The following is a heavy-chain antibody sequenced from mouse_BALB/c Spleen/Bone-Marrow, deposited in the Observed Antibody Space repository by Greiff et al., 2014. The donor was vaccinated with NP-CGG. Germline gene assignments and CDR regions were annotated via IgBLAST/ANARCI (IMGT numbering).Heavy chain of an antibody. V-gene: IGHV1S81*02. D-gene: IGHD2-2*01. CDR1: GYTFTSYW. J-gene: IGHJ2*01. CDR3: ARIKGYDY. Sequence: QVQLQQSGAELVKPGASVKLSCKASGYTFTSYWMHWVKQRPGQGLEWIGEIDPSTGRTDYNKKFKSQATLTVDKSASTAYMHLSSLTSEDSAVYYCARIKGYDYWGHGTTLTVSS. CDR2: IDPSTGRT.